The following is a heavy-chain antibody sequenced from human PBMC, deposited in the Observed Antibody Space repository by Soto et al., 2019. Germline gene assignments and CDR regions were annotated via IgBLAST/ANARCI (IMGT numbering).Heavy chain of an antibody. CDR3: TALGWFDWFDP. Sequence: EVQLVESGGGLVQPGGSLKLSCAASGFTFSGSAMHWVRQASGKGLEWVGRIRSKANSYATAYAASVKGRFTISRDDSKNTAYLQMNSLKTEDTAVYYWTALGWFDWFDPWGQGTLVTVSS. V-gene: IGHV3-73*01. CDR1: GFTFSGSA. D-gene: IGHD3-10*01. CDR2: IRSKANSYAT. J-gene: IGHJ5*02.